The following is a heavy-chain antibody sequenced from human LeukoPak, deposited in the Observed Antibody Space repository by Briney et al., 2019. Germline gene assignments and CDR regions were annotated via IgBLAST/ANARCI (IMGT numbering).Heavy chain of an antibody. CDR2: ISYRGSNK. CDR1: GFTFSTYA. D-gene: IGHD3-16*01. CDR3: ARSYDTGRSFFDY. V-gene: IGHV3-30-3*01. J-gene: IGHJ4*02. Sequence: GGFLRLSCAASGFTFSTYAMHWVRQAPGKGLEWVAAISYRGSNKYYADSVKGRFTVSRDDSKSALYLQMNSLRADDTAVYYCARSYDTGRSFFDYWGQGTLVTVSS.